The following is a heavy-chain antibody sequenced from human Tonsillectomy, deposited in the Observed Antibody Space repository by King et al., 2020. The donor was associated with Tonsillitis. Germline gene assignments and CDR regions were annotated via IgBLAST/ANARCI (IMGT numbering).Heavy chain of an antibody. CDR1: GFTFSTYT. CDR2: ISSSSTV. Sequence: VQLVESGGGLVQPGGSLRLSCVASGFTFSTYTMSWVRQAPGKGLECVSYISSSSTVYYADSVKGRFTISRDNAKNSLYLQMNSLRAEDTAVYYCARADYGDKYYAMDVWGQGTPVTVSS. CDR3: ARADYGDKYYAMDV. V-gene: IGHV3-48*04. J-gene: IGHJ6*02. D-gene: IGHD4-23*01.